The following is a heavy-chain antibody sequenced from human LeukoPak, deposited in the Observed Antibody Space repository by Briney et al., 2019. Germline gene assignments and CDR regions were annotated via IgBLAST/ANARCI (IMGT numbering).Heavy chain of an antibody. CDR1: GYSISSGYY. J-gene: IGHJ6*03. V-gene: IGHV4-38-2*01. CDR2: IYHSGST. D-gene: IGHD2-2*01. Sequence: SETLSLTCAVSGYSISSGYYWGWIRQPPGKGLEWIGSIYHSGSTYYNPSLRSRVTISVDTSKNQFSLKLSSVTAADTAVYYCTRQSGPAAIYYYYYMDVWGKGTTVTVSS. CDR3: TRQSGPAAIYYYYYMDV.